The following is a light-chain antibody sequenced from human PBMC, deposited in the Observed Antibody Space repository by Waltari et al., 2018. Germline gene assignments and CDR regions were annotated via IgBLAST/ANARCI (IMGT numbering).Light chain of an antibody. V-gene: IGKV1-39*01. CDR2: AAS. J-gene: IGKJ1*01. Sequence: DIQMTQSPSSLSASVGDRVTIPCRASQSINSYLNWYQQKPGKAPKLLIYAASSLQSGVPSRFSGSRSGTDFTLTISSLQPEDFTTYYCQQSYSTPWTFGQGTKVEIK. CDR1: QSINSY. CDR3: QQSYSTPWT.